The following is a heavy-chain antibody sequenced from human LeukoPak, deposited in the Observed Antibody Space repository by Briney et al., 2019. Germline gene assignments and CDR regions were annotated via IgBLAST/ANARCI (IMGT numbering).Heavy chain of an antibody. J-gene: IGHJ6*03. CDR1: GFTFHDYA. Sequence: GGSLRLSFATAGFTFHDYAMHLGRQAAGNGLELVSLISWDGGSTYYAYSFKGPFTDSSDSSKNSLYLHMNSLRTEDSALYYCAKSRRGHPGIGVDMDVWGKGTTVTISS. CDR2: ISWDGGST. V-gene: IGHV3-43D*03. CDR3: AKSRRGHPGIGVDMDV. D-gene: IGHD6-19*01.